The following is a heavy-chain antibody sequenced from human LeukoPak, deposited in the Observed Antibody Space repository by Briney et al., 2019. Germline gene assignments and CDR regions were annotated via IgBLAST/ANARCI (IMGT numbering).Heavy chain of an antibody. D-gene: IGHD1-26*01. Sequence: ASVKVSCKASGYTFTSYGISWVRQAPGQGLEWMGWISAYNGNTNYAQKLQGRVTMTTDTSTSTAYMELRSLRSDDTAVYYCARGLLVGDYYYYGMDVWGQGTTVTVSS. CDR2: ISAYNGNT. J-gene: IGHJ6*02. V-gene: IGHV1-18*01. CDR1: GYTFTSYG. CDR3: ARGLLVGDYYYYGMDV.